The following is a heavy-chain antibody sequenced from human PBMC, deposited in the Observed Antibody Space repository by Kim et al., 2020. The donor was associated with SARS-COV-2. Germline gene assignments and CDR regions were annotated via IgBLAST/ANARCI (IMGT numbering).Heavy chain of an antibody. V-gene: IGHV3-21*01. D-gene: IGHD6-19*01. CDR3: AREGRAVAGRTFDY. Sequence: ADSVKGRFTISRDNAKNSLYLQMNSLRAEDTAVYYCAREGRAVAGRTFDYWGQGTLVTVSS. J-gene: IGHJ4*02.